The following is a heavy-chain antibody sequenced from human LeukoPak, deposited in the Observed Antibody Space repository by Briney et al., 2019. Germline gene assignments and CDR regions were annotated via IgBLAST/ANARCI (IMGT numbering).Heavy chain of an antibody. Sequence: SETLSLTCTVSGGSISSGSYYWSWIRQPAGKGLEWIGRIYTSGSTHYNPSLKSRVTISVDTSKNQFSLKLSSVTAADTAVYYCARIARSSWYPLDYWGQGTLVTVSS. CDR2: IYTSGST. D-gene: IGHD6-13*01. CDR1: GGSISSGSYY. V-gene: IGHV4-61*02. CDR3: ARIARSSWYPLDY. J-gene: IGHJ4*02.